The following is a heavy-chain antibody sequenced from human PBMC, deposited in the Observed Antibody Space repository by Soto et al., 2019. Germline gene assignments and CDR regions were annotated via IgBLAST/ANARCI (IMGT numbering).Heavy chain of an antibody. CDR2: ISADSGEA. J-gene: IGHJ5*02. CDR1: GYTCRSYG. CDR3: AKGISSTGAKSWVDA. V-gene: IGHV1-18*01. D-gene: IGHD6-19*01. Sequence: QIRLEQSGIEVKKPGASVTVSCKASGYTCRSYGVTCVRQAPGHGLDWLGWISADSGEATCAESWKDRLTVTADASARTGAMALKSLRSDDTAVYYGAKGISSTGAKSWVDAWGQGTLVTVSA.